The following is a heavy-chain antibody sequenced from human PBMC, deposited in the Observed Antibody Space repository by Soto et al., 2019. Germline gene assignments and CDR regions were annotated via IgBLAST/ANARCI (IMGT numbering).Heavy chain of an antibody. D-gene: IGHD5-18*01. CDR2: IFSSDEK. J-gene: IGHJ5*02. V-gene: IGHV2-26*01. CDR3: ARAVDRAISDIWFDP. CDR1: GFSLSNAGMG. Sequence: SGPTLVNPTETLTLTCTVSGFSLSNAGMGVSWIRQPPGKALEWLAHIFSSDEKSYRTSLETRLTVSKDASKSQVVLTMTNMDPLDTATYYCARAVDRAISDIWFDPWGQGTQVTVSS.